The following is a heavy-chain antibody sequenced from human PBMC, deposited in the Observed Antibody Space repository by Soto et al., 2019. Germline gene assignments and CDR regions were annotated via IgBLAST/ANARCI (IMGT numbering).Heavy chain of an antibody. CDR2: IWFDGIKE. CDR1: GFDFTTYA. Sequence: GGSLRLSCAVTGFDFTTYAMHWVRQTPDKGLEWVAIIWFDGIKEFYAESVRGRFTISIDTSKNTVFLQMNNVRAEDTALYYCTRATFDVWGQGTTVTVSS. J-gene: IGHJ6*02. V-gene: IGHV3-33*01. CDR3: TRATFDV.